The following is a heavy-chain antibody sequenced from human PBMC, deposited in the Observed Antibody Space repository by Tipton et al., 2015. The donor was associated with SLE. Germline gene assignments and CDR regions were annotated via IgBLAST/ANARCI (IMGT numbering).Heavy chain of an antibody. V-gene: IGHV4-31*03. J-gene: IGHJ2*01. D-gene: IGHD4-17*01. CDR2: IYYSGKT. CDR3: ARDLGAHLYGDYRAWYFDL. CDR1: GGSFSSGSYY. Sequence: TLSLTCTVSGGSFSSGSYYWSWIRQHPGKGLEWIGYIYYSGKTYYNPPLKSRITISVDTSKNQFSLKLSSVTAADTAVYYCARDLGAHLYGDYRAWYFDLWGRGTLVTVSS.